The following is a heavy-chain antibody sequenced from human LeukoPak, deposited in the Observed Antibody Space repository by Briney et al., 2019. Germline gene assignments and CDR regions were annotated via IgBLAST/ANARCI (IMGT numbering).Heavy chain of an antibody. CDR1: GGSISSSSYS. Sequence: SETLSLTCTVSGGSISSSSYSWGWIRQPPGKGLERIVSIYYSVSTYYNPSLKSRVTISVDTSKNQFSLKLSSVTAADTAVYYCARQRSSSLRSVWFDPWGQGTLVTVSS. J-gene: IGHJ5*02. V-gene: IGHV4-39*01. CDR2: IYYSVST. D-gene: IGHD6-13*01. CDR3: ARQRSSSLRSVWFDP.